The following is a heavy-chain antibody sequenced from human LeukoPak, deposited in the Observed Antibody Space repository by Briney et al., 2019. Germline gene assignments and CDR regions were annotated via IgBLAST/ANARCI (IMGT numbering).Heavy chain of an antibody. CDR1: GDSFSDYY. CDR3: ASYGGNGGYYYFDY. J-gene: IGHJ4*02. V-gene: IGHV4-34*01. D-gene: IGHD4-23*01. Sequence: PSETLSLTCAVFGDSFSDYYWNWIRQPPGKGLEWIGEISHSGSSNYNPSLKSRVTISVDTSKNQFSLKLSSVAAADTAVYYCASYGGNGGYYYFDYWGQGTLVTVSS. CDR2: ISHSGSS.